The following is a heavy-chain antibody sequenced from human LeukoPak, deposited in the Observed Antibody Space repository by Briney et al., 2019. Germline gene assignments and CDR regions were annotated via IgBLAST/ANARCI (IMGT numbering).Heavy chain of an antibody. CDR1: GGTFSSYA. D-gene: IGHD5-18*01. Sequence: GASVKVSCKASGGTFSSYAISWVRQAPGQGLEWMGGIIPIFGTANYAQKFQGRVTITTDESTSTAYMELSSLRSEDTAVYYCARGGYSYGLLGYYYMDVWGKGTTVTVSS. V-gene: IGHV1-69*05. J-gene: IGHJ6*03. CDR2: IIPIFGTA. CDR3: ARGGYSYGLLGYYYMDV.